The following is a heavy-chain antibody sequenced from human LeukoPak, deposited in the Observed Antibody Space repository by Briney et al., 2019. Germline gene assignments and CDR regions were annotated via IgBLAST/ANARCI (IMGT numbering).Heavy chain of an antibody. D-gene: IGHD4-17*01. Sequence: HGESLKISCKGSGYSFTSYWIGWVRQMPGKGLEWMGIIYPGDSDTRYSPSFQGQVTTSADKSISTAYLQWSSLKASDTAMYYCATTPNDYGDYAGESDAFDIWGQGTMVTVSS. CDR3: ATTPNDYGDYAGESDAFDI. CDR2: IYPGDSDT. V-gene: IGHV5-51*01. J-gene: IGHJ3*02. CDR1: GYSFTSYW.